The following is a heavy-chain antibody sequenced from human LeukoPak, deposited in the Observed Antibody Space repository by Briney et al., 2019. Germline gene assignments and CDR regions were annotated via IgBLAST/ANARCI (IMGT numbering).Heavy chain of an antibody. J-gene: IGHJ3*02. Sequence: SETLSLTCTVSGDSIRNSNWWSWVRQPPGKGLEWIGEIYHGGSTNYNPSLKSRVTISVDTSKNQFSLKLSSVTAADTAVYYCARVGDPDAFDIWGQGTMVTVSS. CDR3: ARVGDPDAFDI. V-gene: IGHV4-4*02. CDR2: IYHGGST. CDR1: GDSIRNSNW.